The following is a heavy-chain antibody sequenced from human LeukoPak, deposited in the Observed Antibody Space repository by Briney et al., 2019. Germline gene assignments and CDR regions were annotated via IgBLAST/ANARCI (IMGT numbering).Heavy chain of an antibody. Sequence: SETLSLTCTVSGGSSSSYYWSWIRQPPGKGLEWIGYIYYSGSTNYNPSLKSRVTISVDTSKNQFSLKLSSVTAADTAVYYCAGHSSGPYYYFDYWGQGTLVTVSS. CDR2: IYYSGST. V-gene: IGHV4-59*01. J-gene: IGHJ4*02. CDR3: AGHSSGPYYYFDY. D-gene: IGHD3-22*01. CDR1: GGSSSSYY.